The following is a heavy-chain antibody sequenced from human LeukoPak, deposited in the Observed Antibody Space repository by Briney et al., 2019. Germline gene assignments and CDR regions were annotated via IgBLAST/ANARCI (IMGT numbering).Heavy chain of an antibody. Sequence: PGGSLRLSCAASGFTFSSYGMHWVRQAPGKGLEWVAFIRYDGSNKYYADSVKGRFTISRDNSKNTLYLQMNSLRAEDTAVYSCARDPYRDAPDYFDYWGQGTLVTVSS. D-gene: IGHD1-14*01. CDR1: GFTFSSYG. CDR3: ARDPYRDAPDYFDY. J-gene: IGHJ4*02. V-gene: IGHV3-30*02. CDR2: IRYDGSNK.